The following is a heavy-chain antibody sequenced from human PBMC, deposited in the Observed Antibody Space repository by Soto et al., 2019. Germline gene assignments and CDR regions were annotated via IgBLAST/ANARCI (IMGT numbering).Heavy chain of an antibody. Sequence: SVKVSCKASGGTFSSYAISWVRQAPGQGLEWMGGIIPIFGTANYAQKFQGRVTITADESTSTAYMELSSLRSEDTAVYYCAREVRQGSGSHRTSNYFDYWGQGTLVTVSS. CDR1: GGTFSSYA. CDR3: AREVRQGSGSHRTSNYFDY. CDR2: IIPIFGTA. V-gene: IGHV1-69*13. D-gene: IGHD3-10*01. J-gene: IGHJ4*02.